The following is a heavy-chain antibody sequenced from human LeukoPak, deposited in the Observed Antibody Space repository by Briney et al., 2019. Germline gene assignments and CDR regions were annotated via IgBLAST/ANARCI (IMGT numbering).Heavy chain of an antibody. CDR2: ISPSGANT. V-gene: IGHV1-46*01. CDR3: ARNGEGGSYPSTY. CDR1: GYTFTRYY. Sequence: ASVKVSCTASGYTFTRYYMHWVRQAPGQGLEWMGIISPSGANTAYAQKFQGRVTMTSDTSTSTVYMELSSLRSEDTAVYYCARNGEGGSYPSTYWGQGTLVIVSS. J-gene: IGHJ4*02. D-gene: IGHD1-26*01.